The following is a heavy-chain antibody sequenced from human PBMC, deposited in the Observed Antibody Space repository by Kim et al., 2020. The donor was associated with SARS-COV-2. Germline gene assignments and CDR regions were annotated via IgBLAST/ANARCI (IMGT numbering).Heavy chain of an antibody. D-gene: IGHD6-13*01. CDR1: GYSFTSYW. CDR3: ARQEIAAAGTLYYGMDV. V-gene: IGHV5-10-1*01. Sequence: GESLKISCKGSGYSFTSYWISWVRQMPGKGLEWMGRIDPSDSYTNYSPSFQGHVTISADKSISTAYLQWSSLKASDTAMYYCARQEIAAAGTLYYGMDVWGQGTTVTVSS. J-gene: IGHJ6*02. CDR2: IDPSDSYT.